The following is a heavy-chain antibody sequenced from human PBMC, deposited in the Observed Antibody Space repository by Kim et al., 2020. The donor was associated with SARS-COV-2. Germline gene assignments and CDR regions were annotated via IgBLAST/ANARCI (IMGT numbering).Heavy chain of an antibody. D-gene: IGHD3-10*01. V-gene: IGHV1-58*01. CDR2: GKT. Sequence: GKTNYAQKFQERVTITRDMSTSTAYMELSSLRSEDTAVYYCAADDMIRGHWGPGTLATVSS. J-gene: IGHJ4*02. CDR3: AADDMIRGH.